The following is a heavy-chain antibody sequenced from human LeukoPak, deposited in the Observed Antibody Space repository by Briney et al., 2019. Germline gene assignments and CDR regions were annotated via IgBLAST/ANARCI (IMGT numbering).Heavy chain of an antibody. Sequence: GGSLRLSCAASGFTVSSNYMSWVRQAPGKGLEWVSVIYSGGSTYYADSVRGRFTISRDNSKNTLYLQMNSLRDEDTAVYYCAKEGTSYCTNGVCHLDYWGQGTLVTVSS. D-gene: IGHD2-8*01. CDR2: IYSGGST. CDR1: GFTVSSNY. J-gene: IGHJ4*02. V-gene: IGHV3-66*02. CDR3: AKEGTSYCTNGVCHLDY.